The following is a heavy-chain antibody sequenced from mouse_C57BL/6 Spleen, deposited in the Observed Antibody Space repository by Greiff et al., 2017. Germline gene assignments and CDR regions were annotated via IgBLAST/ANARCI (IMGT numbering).Heavy chain of an antibody. CDR2: FYPGSGSI. D-gene: IGHD2-4*01. CDR3: ARTIYYEYPGAMDY. V-gene: IGHV1-62-2*01. J-gene: IGHJ4*01. Sequence: QVQLLQSGAELVKPGASVKLSCKASGYTFTAYPIHWVKQRSGQGLEWIGWFYPGSGSIKYNEKFKDKATLTADKSSSTVYMELSRLTSEDSAVYVCARTIYYEYPGAMDYWGQGTSVTVSS. CDR1: GYTFTAYP.